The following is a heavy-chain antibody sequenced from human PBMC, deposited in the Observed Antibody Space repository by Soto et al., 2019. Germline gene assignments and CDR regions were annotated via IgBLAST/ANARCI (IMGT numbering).Heavy chain of an antibody. Sequence: PGGSLRLSCVASGFIFEDYDMHWVRQVPGKGLEWVSSITSNSDAIKYADSVKGRFTLSRDNAKNSMYLEMNSLRVEDTAFYFCVKGTFSRSKVIFDYWGQGXLVTVYS. CDR3: VKGTFSRSKVIFDY. CDR1: GFIFEDYD. V-gene: IGHV3-9*01. D-gene: IGHD2-21*01. J-gene: IGHJ4*02. CDR2: ITSNSDAI.